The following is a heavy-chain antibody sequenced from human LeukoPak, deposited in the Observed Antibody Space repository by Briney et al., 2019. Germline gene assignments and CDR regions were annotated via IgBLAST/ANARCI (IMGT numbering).Heavy chain of an antibody. J-gene: IGHJ6*02. CDR2: IYSGGST. CDR1: GFTVSSNY. D-gene: IGHD4-17*01. V-gene: IGHV3-66*01. Sequence: GGSLRLSRAASGFTVSSNYMSWVRQAPGKGLEWVSVIYSGGSTYYADSVKGRFTISRDNSKNTLYLQMNSLRAEDTAVYYCAVLEVTTPRPHPGNSEAARGASDYYYGMDVWGQGTTVTVSS. CDR3: AVLEVTTPRPHPGNSEAARGASDYYYGMDV.